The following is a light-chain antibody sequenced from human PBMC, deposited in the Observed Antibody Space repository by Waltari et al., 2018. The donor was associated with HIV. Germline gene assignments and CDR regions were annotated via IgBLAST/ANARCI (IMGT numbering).Light chain of an antibody. CDR2: KDN. CDR3: QSGHNSDSI. CDR1: ALSRHF. V-gene: IGLV3-25*03. Sequence: SYELTQAPSVSVSPGQTAKITCSGDALSRHFVFWYQQKSGQAPRMMIFKDNERPSGIPARFSASCSGSTSTLTISGVQAEDEADYYCQSGHNSDSIFGGGTKLTVL. J-gene: IGLJ2*01.